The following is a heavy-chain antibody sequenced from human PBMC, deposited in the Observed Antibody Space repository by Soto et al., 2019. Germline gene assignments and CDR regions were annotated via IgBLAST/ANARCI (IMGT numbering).Heavy chain of an antibody. J-gene: IGHJ6*02. Sequence: GESLKISCKGSGYSFTSYWISWVRQMPGKGLEWMGRIDPSDSYTNYSPSFQGHVTISADKSISTAYLQWSSLKASDTAMYYCASISRGYCSSTSCRELGNYYGMDVWGQGTTVTVSS. CDR3: ASISRGYCSSTSCRELGNYYGMDV. V-gene: IGHV5-10-1*01. CDR2: IDPSDSYT. D-gene: IGHD2-2*01. CDR1: GYSFTSYW.